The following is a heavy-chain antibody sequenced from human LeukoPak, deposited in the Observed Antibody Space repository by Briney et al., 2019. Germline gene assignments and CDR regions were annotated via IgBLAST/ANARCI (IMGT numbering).Heavy chain of an antibody. CDR3: AREGSARSGWVDY. CDR2: INPNSGGT. D-gene: IGHD6-19*01. J-gene: IGHJ4*02. V-gene: IGHV1-2*02. CDR1: GYTFTGYY. Sequence: ASVKVSCKASGYTFTGYYTHWVRQAPGQGLEWMGWINPNSGGTNYAQKFQGRVTMTRDTSISTAYMELSRLRSDDTAVYYCAREGSARSGWVDYWGQGTLVTVSS.